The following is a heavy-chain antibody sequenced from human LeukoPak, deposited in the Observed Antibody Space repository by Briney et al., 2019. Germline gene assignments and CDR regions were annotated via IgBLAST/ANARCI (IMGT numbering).Heavy chain of an antibody. CDR2: ISSSGSTI. J-gene: IGHJ4*02. D-gene: IGHD3-22*01. CDR1: GFTFSSYE. Sequence: GGSLRLTCAASGFTFSSYEMNWVRQAPGKGLEWVSYISSSGSTIYYADSVKGRFTISRDNAKNSLYPQMNSLRAEDTAVYYCARGDYDKSGLRYYFDYWGQGTLVTVSS. V-gene: IGHV3-48*03. CDR3: ARGDYDKSGLRYYFDY.